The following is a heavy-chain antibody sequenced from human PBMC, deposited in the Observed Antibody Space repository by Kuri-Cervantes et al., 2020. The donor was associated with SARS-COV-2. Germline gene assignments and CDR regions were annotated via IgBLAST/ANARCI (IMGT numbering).Heavy chain of an antibody. CDR2: ISYRANT. Sequence: SETLSLTCTVSGGSISSSTYFWGWIRQPPGKGLEWIGTISYRANTYYNPSLRSRITMDVDTSKNQFSLNLNSVAAADTAVYYCARIHGDYYYYMDVWGKGTTVTVS. CDR1: GGSISSSTYF. J-gene: IGHJ6*03. CDR3: ARIHGDYYYYMDV. V-gene: IGHV4-39*01. D-gene: IGHD5-18*01.